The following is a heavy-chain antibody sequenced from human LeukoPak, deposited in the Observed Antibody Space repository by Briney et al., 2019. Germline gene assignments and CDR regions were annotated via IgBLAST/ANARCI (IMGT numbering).Heavy chain of an antibody. Sequence: ASVKVSCKASGYTFTGYYMHWVRQAPGQGLEWMGWINPNSGGTNYAQKFQGRVTMTRDTSISTAYMELSRLRSDDTAVYYCAREPYDFWSGYYNSWGQGTLVTASS. D-gene: IGHD3-3*01. CDR1: GYTFTGYY. J-gene: IGHJ4*02. CDR3: AREPYDFWSGYYNS. V-gene: IGHV1-2*02. CDR2: INPNSGGT.